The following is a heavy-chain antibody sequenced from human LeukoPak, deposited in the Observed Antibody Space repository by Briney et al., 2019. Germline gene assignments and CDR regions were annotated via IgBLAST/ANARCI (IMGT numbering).Heavy chain of an antibody. V-gene: IGHV4-39*07. CDR1: GGSISSSSYS. J-gene: IGHJ3*02. Sequence: SETLSLTCTVSGGSISSSSYSWGWIRQPPGKGLEWIGSIYYSGSTYYNPSLKSRVTISVDTSKNQFSLKLSSVTAADTAVYYCARFSTRSSSQKNAFDIWGQGTMVTVSS. CDR2: IYYSGST. D-gene: IGHD6-13*01. CDR3: ARFSTRSSSQKNAFDI.